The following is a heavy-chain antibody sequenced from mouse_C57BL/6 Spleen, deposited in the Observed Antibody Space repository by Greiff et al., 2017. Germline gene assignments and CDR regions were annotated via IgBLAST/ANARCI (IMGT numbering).Heavy chain of an antibody. CDR3: ARVDYGSSSYAMDY. D-gene: IGHD1-1*01. J-gene: IGHJ4*01. Sequence: VQLQQSGAELVRPGASVTLSCKASGYTFTDYEMHWVKQTPVHGLEWIGAIDPETGGTAYNQKFKGKAILTADKSSSTAYMQLNSLTSEDSAVYYCARVDYGSSSYAMDYWGQGTSVTVSS. CDR2: IDPETGGT. CDR1: GYTFTDYE. V-gene: IGHV1-15*01.